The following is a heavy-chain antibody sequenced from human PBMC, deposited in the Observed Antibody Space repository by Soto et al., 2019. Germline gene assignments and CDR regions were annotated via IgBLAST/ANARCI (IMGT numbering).Heavy chain of an antibody. V-gene: IGHV3-74*01. J-gene: IGHJ3*02. D-gene: IGHD3-10*01. CDR1: GFTFSSYW. CDR2: INSDGSST. Sequence: PGGSLRLSCAASGFTFSSYWMHWVRQAPGKGLVWVSRINSDGSSTSYADSVKGRFTISRDNAKNTLYLQMNSLRAEDTAVYYCTGHYGSGSLPRGDAFDIWGQGTMVTVSS. CDR3: TGHYGSGSLPRGDAFDI.